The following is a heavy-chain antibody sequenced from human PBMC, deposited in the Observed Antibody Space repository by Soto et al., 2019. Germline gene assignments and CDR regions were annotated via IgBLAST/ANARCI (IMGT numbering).Heavy chain of an antibody. CDR1: GYTFTGYY. J-gene: IGHJ6*02. Sequence: ASVKVSCKASGYTFTGYYMHWVRQAPGQGLEWMGWINPNSGGTNYAQKFQGWVTMTRDTSISTAYMELSRLRSDDTAVFYFARDRPLGGAIYVMAVWGQGTTVTVSS. CDR2: INPNSGGT. V-gene: IGHV1-2*04. CDR3: ARDRPLGGAIYVMAV. D-gene: IGHD3-16*01.